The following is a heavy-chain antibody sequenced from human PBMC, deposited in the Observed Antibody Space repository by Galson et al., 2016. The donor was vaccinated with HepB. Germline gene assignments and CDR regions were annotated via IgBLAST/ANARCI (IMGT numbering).Heavy chain of an antibody. D-gene: IGHD3-22*01. V-gene: IGHV3-33*01. CDR1: GFTFSSYG. CDR3: ARESAAAWGYYDR. CDR2: IWYDGSNK. Sequence: SLRLSCAASGFTFSSYGMHWVRQAPGKGLEWVAVIWYDGSNKYYADSVKGRFTISRDNSKNTLYLQMNSLRADDTALYYCARESAAAWGYYDRWGQGTLVTVSS. J-gene: IGHJ4*02.